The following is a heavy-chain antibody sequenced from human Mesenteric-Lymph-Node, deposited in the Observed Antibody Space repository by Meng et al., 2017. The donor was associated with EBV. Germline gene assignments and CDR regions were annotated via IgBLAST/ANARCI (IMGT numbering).Heavy chain of an antibody. D-gene: IGHD5-18*01. V-gene: IGHV3-30*03. CDR2: ISYDGSNK. CDR3: AGGSYGSVY. J-gene: IGHJ4*02. Sequence: GPPWGSLRVFCAASGFTFRSYGMHWVRQAPGKGLGWVAVISYDGSNKYYADSVKGRFTISRDNSKNTLYLQMNSLRAEDTAVYYCAGGSYGSVYWGQGTLVTVSS. CDR1: GFTFRSYG.